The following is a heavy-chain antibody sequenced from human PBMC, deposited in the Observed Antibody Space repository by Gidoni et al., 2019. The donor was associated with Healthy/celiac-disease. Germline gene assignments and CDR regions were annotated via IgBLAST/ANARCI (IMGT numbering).Heavy chain of an antibody. CDR1: AGTFSSYA. V-gene: IGHV1-69*01. J-gene: IGHJ5*02. Sequence: QVQLLQSGAAVQKPGSSVKVSCKASAGTFSSYAISWVRQAPGQGLEWRGGIIPIFGTANYAQKFQGRVTMTADEATSTAYMELSSLRSEDTAVYYCARDPSSSSFNWFDPWGQGTLVTVSS. CDR3: ARDPSSSSFNWFDP. D-gene: IGHD6-6*01. CDR2: IIPIFGTA.